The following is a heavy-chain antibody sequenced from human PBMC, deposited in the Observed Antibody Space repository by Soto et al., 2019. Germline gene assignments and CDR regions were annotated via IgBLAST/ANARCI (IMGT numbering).Heavy chain of an antibody. J-gene: IGHJ4*02. V-gene: IGHV3-66*01. CDR2: IYSGGRT. D-gene: IGHD4-17*01. Sequence: EVQLVESGGGLVQPGGSLRLSCAASGFIVSSFYMSWVRQAPGKGLEWVSVIYSGGRTYYGDSVKGRFTISRDRSKNTLYLQMNSLRAEDTAVYFCARGTRDYGDYVDYWGQGTLVTVSS. CDR3: ARGTRDYGDYVDY. CDR1: GFIVSSFY.